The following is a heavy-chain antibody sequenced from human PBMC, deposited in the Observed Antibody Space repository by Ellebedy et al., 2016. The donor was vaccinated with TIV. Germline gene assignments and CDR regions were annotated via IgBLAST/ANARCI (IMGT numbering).Heavy chain of an antibody. CDR3: ARDPVGVGPAFDV. J-gene: IGHJ3*01. V-gene: IGHV3-23*01. CDR2: VNAGGVVI. Sequence: GESLKISCAASGLTFSSHAMSWVRQAPGKGLEWVSGVNAGGVVIAYADSVKGRFTISRDNSKDTLYLQMNSLRAEDTAIYYCARDPVGVGPAFDVWGQGAMVTVSS. CDR1: GLTFSSHA. D-gene: IGHD4-23*01.